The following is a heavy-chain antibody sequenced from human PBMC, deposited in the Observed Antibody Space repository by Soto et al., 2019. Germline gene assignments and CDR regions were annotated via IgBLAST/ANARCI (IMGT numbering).Heavy chain of an antibody. J-gene: IGHJ6*02. D-gene: IGHD3-9*01. Sequence: GGSLSLSCAASGFTFSSYAMHWVRQAPGKGLEWVAVISYDGSNKYYADSVKGRFTISRDNSKNTLYLQMNSLRAEDTAVYYCASNAMTLVIVPAYYYGMDVWGQGTTVTVSS. CDR1: GFTFSSYA. CDR2: ISYDGSNK. CDR3: ASNAMTLVIVPAYYYGMDV. V-gene: IGHV3-30-3*01.